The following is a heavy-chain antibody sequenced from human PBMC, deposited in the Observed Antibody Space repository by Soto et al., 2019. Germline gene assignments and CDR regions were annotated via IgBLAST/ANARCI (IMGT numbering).Heavy chain of an antibody. CDR2: IWYDGSNT. Sequence: GGSLRLSCAASGFTFSSYGMHWVRQAPGKGLEWVAVIWYDGSNTYYADSGKGRFTISRDNSKNTLYLQMNSLRAEDTAVYYCARVIDYGDYGSDVGGMDVWGQGTTVTVSS. V-gene: IGHV3-33*01. CDR1: GFTFSSYG. D-gene: IGHD4-17*01. CDR3: ARVIDYGDYGSDVGGMDV. J-gene: IGHJ6*02.